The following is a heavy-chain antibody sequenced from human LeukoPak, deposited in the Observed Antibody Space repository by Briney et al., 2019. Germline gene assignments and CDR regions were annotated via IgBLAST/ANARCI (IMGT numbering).Heavy chain of an antibody. CDR3: AKDYGSGSYYDIDY. D-gene: IGHD3-10*01. CDR1: GFTFSSYA. V-gene: IGHV3-23*01. CDR2: ISGSGGST. J-gene: IGHJ4*02. Sequence: GGSLRLSCAASGFTFSSYAMSWVRQAPGKGLEWVSAISGSGGSTYYADSVKGRSTISRDNSKNTLYLQMNSLRAEDTAVYYCAKDYGSGSYYDIDYWGQGTLVTVSS.